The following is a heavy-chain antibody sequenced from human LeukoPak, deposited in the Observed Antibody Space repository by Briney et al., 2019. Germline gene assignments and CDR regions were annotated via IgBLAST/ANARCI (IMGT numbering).Heavy chain of an antibody. Sequence: SETLSLTCTVSGGSISSYYWSWIRQPPWKGLEWIGYIYYSGSTNYNPSLKSRFTISVDTSKHQSSLELSSVTAADTAVYYCASTRQLSLDYWGQGTLVTVSS. CDR3: ASTRQLSLDY. V-gene: IGHV4-59*08. CDR1: GGSISSYY. D-gene: IGHD6-6*01. J-gene: IGHJ4*02. CDR2: IYYSGST.